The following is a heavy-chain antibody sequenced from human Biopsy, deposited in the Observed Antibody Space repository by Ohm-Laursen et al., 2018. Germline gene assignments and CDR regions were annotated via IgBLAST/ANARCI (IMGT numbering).Heavy chain of an antibody. V-gene: IGHV3-11*01. CDR1: GFTFSSYD. CDR3: ARELGNGMDV. J-gene: IGHJ6*02. CDR2: ITNTGRTV. Sequence: SLRLSCSASGFTFSSYDMNWIRQAPGKGLEWVSFITNTGRTVYADSVKGRFTISRDNADNSLHLQMKSLRAEDTAVYYCARELGNGMDVWGQGTPVTVSS.